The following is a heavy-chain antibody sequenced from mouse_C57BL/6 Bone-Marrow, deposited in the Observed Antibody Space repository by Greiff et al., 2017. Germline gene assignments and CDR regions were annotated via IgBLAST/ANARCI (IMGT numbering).Heavy chain of an antibody. CDR3: ASRDYFYFDY. CDR1: GYTFTDYY. V-gene: IGHV1-19*01. Sequence: VQLQQSGPVLVKPGASVKMSCKASGYTFTDYYMNWVKQSHGKSLEWIGVINPYNGGTSYNQKFKGKATLTVDKSSSTAYMELNSLTSEDSAVYYCASRDYFYFDYWGKGTTLTVSS. J-gene: IGHJ2*01. D-gene: IGHD1-1*01. CDR2: INPYNGGT.